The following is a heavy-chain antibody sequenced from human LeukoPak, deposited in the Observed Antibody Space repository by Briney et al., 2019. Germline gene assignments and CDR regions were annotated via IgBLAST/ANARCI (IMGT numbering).Heavy chain of an antibody. D-gene: IGHD3-10*01. J-gene: IGHJ4*02. Sequence: ASVKVSCKASGYTFTNYYIHWVRQAPGQGLEWMGIINPFGGSTSYAQKFRGRVTMTTDTSTSTAYMELRSLRSDDTAVYYCARDGGLRDYGSGSPPRNWGQGTLVTVSS. V-gene: IGHV1-46*01. CDR1: GYTFTNYY. CDR3: ARDGGLRDYGSGSPPRN. CDR2: INPFGGST.